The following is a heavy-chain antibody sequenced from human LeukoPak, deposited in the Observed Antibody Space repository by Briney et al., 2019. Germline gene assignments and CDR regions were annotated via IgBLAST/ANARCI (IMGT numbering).Heavy chain of an antibody. V-gene: IGHV4-34*01. D-gene: IGHD6-25*01. CDR1: GGSFSDYY. Sequence: PSETLSLTRAVYGGSFSDYYWSWIRQPPGKGLEWIGEINHSGSTNYNPSLKSRVTISVDTSKNQFSLKLSSVTAADTAVYYCASRYTSAWYYFYYYIDVWGKGTTVTVSS. CDR3: ASRYTSAWYYFYYYIDV. CDR2: INHSGST. J-gene: IGHJ6*03.